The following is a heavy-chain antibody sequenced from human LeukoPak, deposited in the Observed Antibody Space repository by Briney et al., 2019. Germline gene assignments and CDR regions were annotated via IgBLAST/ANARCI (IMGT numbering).Heavy chain of an antibody. CDR2: ISPTGSTT. V-gene: IGHV3-74*03. CDR3: ARGPNSNWSGLDF. D-gene: IGHD6-6*01. J-gene: IGHJ4*02. Sequence: GGSLRLSCTASGFSFSGPWVHWARHLPGKGLVWVSRISPTGSTTTYAESVKGRFTVSRDNAKNTLYLQVNNLRAEDTAVYYCARGPNSNWSGLDFWGQGTLLTVSS. CDR1: GFSFSGPW.